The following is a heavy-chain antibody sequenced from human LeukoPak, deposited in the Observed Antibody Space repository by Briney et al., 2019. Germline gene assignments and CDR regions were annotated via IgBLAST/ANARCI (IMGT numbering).Heavy chain of an antibody. CDR2: ISGSGGST. CDR3: TRDKYVAAAVDHYMDV. Sequence: PGGSLRLSCAASGFTFSSYGMSWVRQAPGKGLEWVSAISGSGGSTYYADSVKGRFTISRDNSKNTLYLQMNSLRAEDTAVYYCTRDKYVAAAVDHYMDVWGKGTTVTISS. J-gene: IGHJ6*03. D-gene: IGHD6-13*01. CDR1: GFTFSSYG. V-gene: IGHV3-23*01.